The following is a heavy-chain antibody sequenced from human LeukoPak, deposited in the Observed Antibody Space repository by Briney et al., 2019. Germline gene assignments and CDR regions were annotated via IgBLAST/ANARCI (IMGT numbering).Heavy chain of an antibody. Sequence: GGSLRLSCAGSGFTFSNYAMTWVRQAPGKGLEWVSSVSGSGRNTFYPGSVEGRLTISRDNSKNTVYLQMNSLRADDTAVYYCVKSRRVGANQRGLFDYWGQGTLVTVSP. CDR1: GFTFSNYA. CDR2: VSGSGRNT. J-gene: IGHJ4*02. CDR3: VKSRRVGANQRGLFDY. D-gene: IGHD1-26*01. V-gene: IGHV3-23*01.